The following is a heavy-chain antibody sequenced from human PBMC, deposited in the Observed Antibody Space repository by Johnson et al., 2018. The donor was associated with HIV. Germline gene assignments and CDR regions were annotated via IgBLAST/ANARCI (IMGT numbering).Heavy chain of an antibody. CDR3: ARDGTTGPSGDAFDI. V-gene: IGHV3-66*02. CDR1: GFTVSSNY. J-gene: IGHJ3*02. D-gene: IGHD4-17*01. Sequence: VQLVESGGGLVQPGGSLRLSCAASGFTVSSNYMSWVRQAPGKGLEWVSAIYSGGSTYYADSVKGRFTISRDNSKNTPFLQMNSLRAEDTALYYCARDGTTGPSGDAFDIWGQGTMVTVSS. CDR2: IYSGGST.